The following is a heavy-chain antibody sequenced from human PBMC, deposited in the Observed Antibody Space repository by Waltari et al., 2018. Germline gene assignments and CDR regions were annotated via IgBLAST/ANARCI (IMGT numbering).Heavy chain of an antibody. D-gene: IGHD1-26*01. Sequence: EVQLVESGGGLVQPGGSLRLSCAASGFTFSSYEMNWVRQAPGKGLEWVSYSSSSGSTIYYADAVKGRFTISRDNAKNSLYLQMNSLRAEDTAVYYCATVVGATSNYWGQGTLVTVSS. CDR3: ATVVGATSNY. J-gene: IGHJ4*02. V-gene: IGHV3-48*03. CDR2: SSSSGSTI. CDR1: GFTFSSYE.